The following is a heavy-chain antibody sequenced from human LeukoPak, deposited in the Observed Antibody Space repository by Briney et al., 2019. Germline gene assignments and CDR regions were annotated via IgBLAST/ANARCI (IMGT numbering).Heavy chain of an antibody. CDR1: GYTFTDYY. CDR3: ATVATSYYFDY. V-gene: IGHV1-69-2*01. CDR2: VDPEDRET. J-gene: IGHJ4*02. Sequence: GASXKVSCKVSGYTFTDYYMHWVQQAPGKGLEWMGLVDPEDRETIYAEKFQGRVTITADTSTDTAYMELSSLRSEDTAVYYCATVATSYYFDYWGQGTLVTVSS. D-gene: IGHD6-6*01.